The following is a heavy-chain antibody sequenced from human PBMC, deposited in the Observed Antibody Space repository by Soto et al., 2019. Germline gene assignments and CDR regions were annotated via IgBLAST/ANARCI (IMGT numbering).Heavy chain of an antibody. CDR3: ARRTDGLPYYYYYYMDV. D-gene: IGHD5-12*01. CDR1: GGSFSGYY. V-gene: IGHV4-34*01. Sequence: QVQLQQWGAGLLKPSETLSLTCAVYGGSFSGYYWSWIRQPPGKVLEWIGEINHSGSTNYNPSLKSRVTISVDTSKNQFSLKLSSVNAADTAVDYGARRTDGLPYYYYYYMDVWGKGTTVTLSS. CDR2: INHSGST. J-gene: IGHJ6*03.